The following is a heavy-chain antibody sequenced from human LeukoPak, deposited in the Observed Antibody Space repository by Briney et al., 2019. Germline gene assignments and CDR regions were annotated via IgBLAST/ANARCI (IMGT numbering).Heavy chain of an antibody. CDR2: INHSGST. CDR3: ARTGEIYCSSTSCYAVNDWFDP. J-gene: IGHJ5*02. D-gene: IGHD2-2*01. Sequence: PSETLSLTCAVYGGSFSGYYWSWIRQPPGKGLEWIGEINHSGSTNYNPSLKSRVTISVDTSKNQLSLKLTSVTAADTAVYYCARTGEIYCSSTSCYAVNDWFDPWGQGTLVTVSS. V-gene: IGHV4-34*01. CDR1: GGSFSGYY.